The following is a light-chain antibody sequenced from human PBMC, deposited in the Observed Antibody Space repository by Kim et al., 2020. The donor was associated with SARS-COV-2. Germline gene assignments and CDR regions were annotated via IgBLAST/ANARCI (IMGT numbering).Light chain of an antibody. CDR3: QSYDSSLSGYV. Sequence: TIACTGSTPNIGAGYDVNWYQQLPGTAPKLLIYGNSKRPSGVPDRFSGSKSGTSASLAITGLQAEDEADYYCQSYDSSLSGYVFGTGTQLTVL. J-gene: IGLJ1*01. V-gene: IGLV1-40*01. CDR2: GNS. CDR1: TPNIGAGYD.